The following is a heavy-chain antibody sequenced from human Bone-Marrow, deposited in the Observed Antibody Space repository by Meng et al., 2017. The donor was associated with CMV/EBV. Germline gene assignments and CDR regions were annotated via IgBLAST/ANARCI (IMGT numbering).Heavy chain of an antibody. CDR2: IIPILGIA. V-gene: IGHV1-69*10. CDR1: GGTFSSYA. D-gene: IGHD2-2*02. J-gene: IGHJ4*02. Sequence: KISCKASGGTFSSYAISWVRQAPGQGLEWMGGIIPILGIANYAQKFQGRVTITADKSTSTAYMELSSLRSEDTAVYYCARVRCSSTSCYMGYYFDYWGQGTLVTVSS. CDR3: ARVRCSSTSCYMGYYFDY.